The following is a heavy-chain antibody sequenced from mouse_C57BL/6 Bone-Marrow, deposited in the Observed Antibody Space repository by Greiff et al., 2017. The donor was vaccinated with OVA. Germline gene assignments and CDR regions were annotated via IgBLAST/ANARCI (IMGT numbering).Heavy chain of an antibody. CDR1: GYTFTSYW. CDR2: IDPSDSYT. D-gene: IGHD1-1*01. J-gene: IGHJ4*01. Sequence: QVQLQQPGAELVMPGASVKLSCKASGYTFTSYWMHWVKQRPGQGLEWIGEIDPSDSYTNYNQKFKGKSTLTVDKSSSTAYMQLSSLTSEDSAVYYWARPYGSPYYAMDYWGQGTSVTVSS. V-gene: IGHV1-69*01. CDR3: ARPYGSPYYAMDY.